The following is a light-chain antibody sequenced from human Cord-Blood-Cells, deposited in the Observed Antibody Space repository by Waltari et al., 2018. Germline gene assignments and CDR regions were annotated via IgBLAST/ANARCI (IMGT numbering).Light chain of an antibody. CDR1: SSDVGGYIY. V-gene: IGLV2-11*01. CDR2: DVS. Sequence: QSALIQPRSAYGSPGQSVTISCTQTSSDVGGYIYVPWYQQHPGKAPKLMIYDVSKRPSGVPDRFSGSKSGNTASLTISGLQAEDEADYYCCSYAGSYTLVFGGGTKLTVL. CDR3: CSYAGSYTLV. J-gene: IGLJ2*01.